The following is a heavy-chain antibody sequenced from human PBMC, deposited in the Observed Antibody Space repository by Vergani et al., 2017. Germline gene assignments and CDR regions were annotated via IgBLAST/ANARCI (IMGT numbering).Heavy chain of an antibody. CDR1: GFTFSSYG. Sequence: QVQLEESGGGVVQPGRSLRLSCAGSGFTFSSYGMHWVRQAPGKGLEWVAVIQYDGSDIFYADFVEGRFTISRDNSKNSLYLQMRSLRFDDTAVYYCANEGSANRIRGWLDHWGQGALVTVSS. D-gene: IGHD3-10*01. CDR2: IQYDGSDI. J-gene: IGHJ4*02. V-gene: IGHV3-30*02. CDR3: ANEGSANRIRGWLDH.